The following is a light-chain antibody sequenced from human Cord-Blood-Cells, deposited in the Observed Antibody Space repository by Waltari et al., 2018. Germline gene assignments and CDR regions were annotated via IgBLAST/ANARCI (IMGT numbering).Light chain of an antibody. V-gene: IGKV3-11*01. CDR1: QSVSSY. CDR2: DAS. Sequence: EIVLTQSPATLSLPPGESATLSCRASQSVSSYLAWYQQKPGQAPRLLIYDASNRATGIPARFSVRGSGTDFTLTISSLEPEDFAVYYCQQRSNWPYTFGQGTKLEIK. J-gene: IGKJ2*01. CDR3: QQRSNWPYT.